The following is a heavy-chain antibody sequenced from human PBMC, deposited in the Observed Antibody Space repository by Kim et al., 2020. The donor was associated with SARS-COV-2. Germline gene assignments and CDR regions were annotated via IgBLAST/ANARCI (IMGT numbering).Heavy chain of an antibody. V-gene: IGHV3-20*03. Sequence: YADTVKGGYTLSRNNAKNSLYLQMKGLRAGDTALYYCARDRGSSWYWFDPWGQGTLVTVSS. D-gene: IGHD6-13*01. CDR3: ARDRGSSWYWFDP. J-gene: IGHJ5*02.